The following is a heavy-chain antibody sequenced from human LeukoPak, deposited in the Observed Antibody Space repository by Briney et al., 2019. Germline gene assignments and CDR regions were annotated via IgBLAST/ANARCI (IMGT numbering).Heavy chain of an antibody. CDR3: ARDVDQRFDY. CDR1: RDSFITYG. V-gene: IGHV1-18*01. CDR2: INTYSGKT. J-gene: IGHJ4*02. Sequence: ASVKDSCMDPRDSFITYGISSVRQAPGQGLEWMGWINTYSGKTNYTQKLQGRATMTTDTSTNTAYKELRSLRTDDTAVFYWARDVDQRFDYWAQGTLDTVSS.